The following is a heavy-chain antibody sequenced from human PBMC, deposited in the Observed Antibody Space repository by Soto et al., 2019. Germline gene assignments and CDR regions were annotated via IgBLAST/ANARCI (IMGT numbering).Heavy chain of an antibody. Sequence: GGSLRLSCAASGFTFTSYSMNWVRQAPGKGLEWVSAIRGGGSGKYYVDSVKGRFTISRDNSQNTLFLQMNSLRAEDTAVYYCARDQGAKYYYYYMDVWGKGTTVTVSS. J-gene: IGHJ6*03. CDR2: IRGGGSGK. CDR3: ARDQGAKYYYYYMDV. CDR1: GFTFTSYS. V-gene: IGHV3-23*01.